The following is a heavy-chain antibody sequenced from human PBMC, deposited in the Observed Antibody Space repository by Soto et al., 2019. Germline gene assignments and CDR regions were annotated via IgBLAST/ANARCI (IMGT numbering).Heavy chain of an antibody. Sequence: PSETLSLTCTVSGGSISSYYWSWIRQPPGKGLEWIGYIYYSGSTNYNPSLKSRVTISVDTSKNQFSLKLSSVTAADTAVYYCARDGVTMVRGVIIPFDPWGRGTLVTVSS. CDR2: IYYSGST. V-gene: IGHV4-59*12. CDR1: GGSISSYY. D-gene: IGHD3-10*01. CDR3: ARDGVTMVRGVIIPFDP. J-gene: IGHJ5*02.